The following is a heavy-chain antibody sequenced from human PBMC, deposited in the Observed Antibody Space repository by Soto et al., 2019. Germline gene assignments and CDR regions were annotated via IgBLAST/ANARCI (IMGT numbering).Heavy chain of an antibody. CDR1: GFTLSNYS. CDR3: AKDISSYSGSYTYYFDY. V-gene: IGHV3-30*18. Sequence: LGGSLRLSCAASGFTLSNYSMHWVRQAPGKGLEWVAVISYDGSNKYYADSVKGRFTISRDNPKNTLYLQMNSLRAEDTAVYYCAKDISSYSGSYTYYFDYWGQGTLVTVSS. CDR2: ISYDGSNK. J-gene: IGHJ4*02. D-gene: IGHD1-26*01.